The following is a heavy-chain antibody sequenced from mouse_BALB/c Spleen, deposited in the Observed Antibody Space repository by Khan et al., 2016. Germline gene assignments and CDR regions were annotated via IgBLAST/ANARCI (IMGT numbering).Heavy chain of an antibody. Sequence: QVQLQQSGAELMKPGASVKISCKATGYTFSNYWIEWVKQRPGHGLEWIGDILPGNANCKYNENLKGKATLTADTSSNTDYMQLSSLTSENSAVYYCARACYSMDYWGQGTSVTVSS. CDR2: ILPGNANC. CDR3: ARACYSMDY. CDR1: GYTFSNYW. V-gene: IGHV1-9*01. J-gene: IGHJ4*01.